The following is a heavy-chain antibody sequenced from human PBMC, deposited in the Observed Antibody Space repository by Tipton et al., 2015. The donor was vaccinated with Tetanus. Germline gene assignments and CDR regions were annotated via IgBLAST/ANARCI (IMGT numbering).Heavy chain of an antibody. CDR1: GGTFSSYA. CDR2: IIPIFGTA. D-gene: IGHD6-13*01. J-gene: IGHJ5*02. V-gene: IGHV1-69*01. CDR3: AADAGIAAAGPGWFDP. Sequence: QLVQSGAEVKKPGSSVKVSCKASGGTFSSYAISWVRQAPGQGLEWMGVIIPIFGTANYAQKFQGRVTITADESTSTAYMELSSLRSEDTAVYYCAADAGIAAAGPGWFDPWGQGTLVTVSS.